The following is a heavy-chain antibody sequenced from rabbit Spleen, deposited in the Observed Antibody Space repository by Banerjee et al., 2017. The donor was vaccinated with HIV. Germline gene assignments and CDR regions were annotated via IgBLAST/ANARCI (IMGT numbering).Heavy chain of an antibody. V-gene: IGHV1S40*01. CDR3: ARDAGTSFSTYGMDL. CDR2: IYTGSGFT. CDR1: GFSFSSYYY. D-gene: IGHD8-1*01. Sequence: QSLEESGGDLVKPGASLTLTCTVSGFSFSSYYYMCWVRQAPGKGLEWIGCIYTGSGFTYFATGAKGRFAISKTSSTTVTLQMTRRTAADTATYFCARDAGTSFSTYGMDLWGPGTLVTVS. J-gene: IGHJ6*01.